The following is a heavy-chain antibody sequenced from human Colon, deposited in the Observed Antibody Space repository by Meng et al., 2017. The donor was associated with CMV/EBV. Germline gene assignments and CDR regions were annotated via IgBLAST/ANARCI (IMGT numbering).Heavy chain of an antibody. CDR1: GFSFGSYA. J-gene: IGHJ4*02. V-gene: IGHV3-23*01. D-gene: IGHD3-10*01. Sequence: GESLKISCVASGFSFGSYAMTWVRQAPGKGLEWVSAFSGSGSSTFYADSVKGRFTISRDNSKNTVYLQMNSLRVEDTAVYYCARGRALGQGWGQGTLVTVSS. CDR2: FSGSGSST. CDR3: ARGRALGQG.